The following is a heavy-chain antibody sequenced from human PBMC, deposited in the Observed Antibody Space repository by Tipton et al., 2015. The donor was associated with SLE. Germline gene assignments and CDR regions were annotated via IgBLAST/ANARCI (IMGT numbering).Heavy chain of an antibody. CDR3: ALSIVVLPPAIRFDA. CDR2: INTNTGNP. J-gene: IGHJ5*02. Sequence: QLVQSGAEVKKPGASVKVSCKASGYTFTNYVMNWVRQAPGQGLEWMGWINTNTGNPTYARGFTGRFAFSLDTSVSTASLQISSLKTEDTAIYYCALSIVVLPPAIRFDAWGPGTLVTVSS. V-gene: IGHV7-4-1*02. CDR1: GYTFTNYV. D-gene: IGHD2-2*02.